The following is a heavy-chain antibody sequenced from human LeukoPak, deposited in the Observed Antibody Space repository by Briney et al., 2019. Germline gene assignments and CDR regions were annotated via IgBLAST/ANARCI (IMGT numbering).Heavy chain of an antibody. D-gene: IGHD1-26*01. CDR3: ARDPSGSYPDWFDP. J-gene: IGHJ5*02. CDR2: INCNTGGT. Sequence: ASVKVSCKASGYTFSGYYMHWVRQAPGQGLEWMGWINCNTGGTNYVQKFQGRLTMTRDTSISTAYMELSSLRSDDTAVYYCARDPSGSYPDWFDPWGQGTLVTVSS. V-gene: IGHV1-2*02. CDR1: GYTFSGYY.